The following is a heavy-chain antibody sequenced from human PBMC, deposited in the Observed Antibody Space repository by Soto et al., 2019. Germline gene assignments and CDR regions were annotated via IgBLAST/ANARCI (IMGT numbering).Heavy chain of an antibody. V-gene: IGHV3-30*18. D-gene: IGHD1-7*01. CDR2: ITYDGSFQ. Sequence: PGGSLRLSCQASGFNFDNYGMHWVRQAPGKGLEWVAVITYDGSFQYYADSVKGRFTISRDNSKNTLFLHLNTLKPEDTAVYHCAKDRVGGTFYTPLGLWGQGTLVTVSS. J-gene: IGHJ1*01. CDR3: AKDRVGGTFYTPLGL. CDR1: GFNFDNYG.